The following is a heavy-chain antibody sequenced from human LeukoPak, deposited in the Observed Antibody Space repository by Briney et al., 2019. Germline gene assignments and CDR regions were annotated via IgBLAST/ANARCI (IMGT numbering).Heavy chain of an antibody. CDR1: GFTFSSYP. CDR2: ISFDGTSK. Sequence: GGSLRLSCAASGFTFSSYPMHWVRQTPGKGLEWVAVISFDGTSKYYADSVKGRFTVSRDNSKNTLYLQMNSLRAEDTAVYYCARGGEWLRLGDISDYWGQGTLVTVSS. V-gene: IGHV3-30*01. D-gene: IGHD5-12*01. J-gene: IGHJ4*02. CDR3: ARGGEWLRLGDISDY.